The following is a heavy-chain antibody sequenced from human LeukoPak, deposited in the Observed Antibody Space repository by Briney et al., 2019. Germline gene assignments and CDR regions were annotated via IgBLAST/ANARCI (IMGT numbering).Heavy chain of an antibody. CDR1: GFTFSSYA. J-gene: IGHJ4*02. Sequence: GGSLRLSCAASGFTFSSYAISWVRQAPGKGLEWVSAISGSGGSTYYADSVKGRFTISRDNSKNTLYLQMNSLRAEDTAVYYCAKARGRYSSSSAASNDYWGQGTLVTVSS. V-gene: IGHV3-23*01. D-gene: IGHD6-6*01. CDR3: AKARGRYSSSSAASNDY. CDR2: ISGSGGST.